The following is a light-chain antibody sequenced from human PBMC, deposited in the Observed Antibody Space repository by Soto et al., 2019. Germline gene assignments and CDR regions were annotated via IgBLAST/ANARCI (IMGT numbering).Light chain of an antibody. J-gene: IGKJ4*01. Sequence: EIVMTQSPATLSVSPGERSTLSCRASQSVNIYLAWYQQKPVQAPRLLXFGASYRATGIPARFSGSGSGTEFNLTISSLQSDDFAVYFCQQYDDWLRLTFGGGTKVDIK. CDR1: QSVNIY. V-gene: IGKV3D-15*01. CDR2: GAS. CDR3: QQYDDWLRLT.